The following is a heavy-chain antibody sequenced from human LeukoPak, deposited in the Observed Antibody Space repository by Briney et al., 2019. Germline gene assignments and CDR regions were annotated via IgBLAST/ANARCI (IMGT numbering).Heavy chain of an antibody. CDR1: GYTLTELS. V-gene: IGHV1-24*01. CDR3: ATRSPSGDILTGPYYYGMDV. D-gene: IGHD3-9*01. Sequence: ASVKVSCKVSGYTLTELSMHWVRQAPRKGLEWMGGFDPEDGETIYAQKFQGRVTMTEDTSTDTAYMELSSLRSEDTAVYYCATRSPSGDILTGPYYYGMDVWGKGTTVTVSS. J-gene: IGHJ6*04. CDR2: FDPEDGET.